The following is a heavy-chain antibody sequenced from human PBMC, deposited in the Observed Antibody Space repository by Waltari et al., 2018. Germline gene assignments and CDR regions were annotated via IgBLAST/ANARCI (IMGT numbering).Heavy chain of an antibody. CDR2: INYSGST. CDR3: VREWSSSSSWFDP. Sequence: QVQLQESGPGLVKSSETLSLTSTVPGGSIGRNTFYWAWIRQPPGKRMEWMASINYSGSTYYMPSLKSRVTISVDTSRNQLSLRLTSVTAADTAVYFCVREWSSSSSWFDPWGQGTLVTVSS. D-gene: IGHD6-6*01. J-gene: IGHJ5*02. CDR1: GGSIGRNTFY. V-gene: IGHV4-39*07.